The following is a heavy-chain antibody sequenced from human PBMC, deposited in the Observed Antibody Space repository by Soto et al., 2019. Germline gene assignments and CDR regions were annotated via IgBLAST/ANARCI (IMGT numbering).Heavy chain of an antibody. CDR2: IRSKAYGGTT. CDR1: GFTFGDYA. CDR3: TRVIGGARDYYYYGMDV. Sequence: PGGSLRLSRTAPGFTFGDYAMSWFRQAPGKGLEWVGFIRSKAYGGTTEYAASVKGRFTISRDDSKSIAYLQMNSLKTEDTAVYYCTRVIGGARDYYYYGMDVWGQGTTVTFSS. D-gene: IGHD1-26*01. J-gene: IGHJ6*02. V-gene: IGHV3-49*03.